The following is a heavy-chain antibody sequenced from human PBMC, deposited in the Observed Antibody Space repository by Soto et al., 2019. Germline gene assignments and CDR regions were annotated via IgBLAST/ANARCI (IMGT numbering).Heavy chain of an antibody. D-gene: IGHD3-22*01. CDR3: AREVVGKNYYDSSGYYPGAFDI. CDR1: GGTFSSYA. J-gene: IGHJ3*02. Sequence: SVKVSCKASGGTFSSYAISWVLQAPGQGLEWMGGIIPIFGTANYAQKFQGRVTITADKSTSTAYMELSSLRSEDTAVYYCAREVVGKNYYDSSGYYPGAFDIWGQGTMVTVSS. CDR2: IIPIFGTA. V-gene: IGHV1-69*06.